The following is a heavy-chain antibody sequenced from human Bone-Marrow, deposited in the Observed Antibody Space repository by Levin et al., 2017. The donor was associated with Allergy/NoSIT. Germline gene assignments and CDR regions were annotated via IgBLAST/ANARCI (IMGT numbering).Heavy chain of an antibody. D-gene: IGHD1-26*01. J-gene: IGHJ4*02. V-gene: IGHV1-69*06. CDR3: ARVRRGIVASTGFDY. CDR1: GGTFNSHA. CDR2: IIPAFGTP. Sequence: GASVKVSCKTFGGTFNSHAFTWVRQAPGQGLEWLGGIIPAFGTPNHAQKFQDRITFIADKSTSTVYMELTGLTSGDTAVYYCARVRRGIVASTGFDYWGQGTLVTVSS.